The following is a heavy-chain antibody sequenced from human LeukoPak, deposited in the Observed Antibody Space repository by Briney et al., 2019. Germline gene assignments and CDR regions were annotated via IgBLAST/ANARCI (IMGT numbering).Heavy chain of an antibody. CDR1: GFTFNNYW. CDR2: IKQDGSEK. J-gene: IGHJ6*03. CDR3: ARDRVTTSSWPRVEYYYMDV. Sequence: GGSLRLSCAASGFTFNNYWMNWVRQAPGKGLEWVANIKQDGSEKYYVDSVKGRFTISRDNARNSLYLQMNSLRAEDTAVYYCARDRVTTSSWPRVEYYYMDVWGKGTTVTISS. D-gene: IGHD4-11*01. V-gene: IGHV3-7*01.